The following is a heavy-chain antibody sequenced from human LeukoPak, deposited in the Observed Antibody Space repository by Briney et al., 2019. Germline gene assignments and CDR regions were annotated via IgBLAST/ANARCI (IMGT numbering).Heavy chain of an antibody. Sequence: GGSLRLSCVASQFRFPFSHYGMHWVRQAPGRGLEWVAVIWSDGTNQYYADSVKGRFTISRDNSQNTVYLQMNSLRVEDTAVYFCAKDAQRGFDYSNSLEYWGQGTLVTVSS. J-gene: IGHJ4*02. CDR3: AKDAQRGFDYSNSLEY. V-gene: IGHV3-33*06. D-gene: IGHD4-11*01. CDR2: IWSDGTNQ. CDR1: RFPFSHYG.